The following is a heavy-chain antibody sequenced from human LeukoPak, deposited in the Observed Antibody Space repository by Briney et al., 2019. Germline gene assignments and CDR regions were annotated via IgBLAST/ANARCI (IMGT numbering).Heavy chain of an antibody. CDR1: GYSFVSYW. CDR2: IFPGDSDT. V-gene: IGHV5-51*01. J-gene: IGHJ4*02. Sequence: GESLKISCKGSGYSFVSYWIGWVRQMPGKGLEWMGIIFPGDSDTRYNPSFQGQATISADKSTSTAYLQWSSLKASDTAVYYCARNFEYCGGDCYDYWGQGTLVTVSS. CDR3: ARNFEYCGGDCYDY. D-gene: IGHD2-21*02.